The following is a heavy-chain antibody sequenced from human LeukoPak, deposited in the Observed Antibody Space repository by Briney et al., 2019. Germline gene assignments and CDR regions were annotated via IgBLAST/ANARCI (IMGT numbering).Heavy chain of an antibody. V-gene: IGHV3-30*02. CDR1: GFTFSSYG. J-gene: IGHJ4*02. Sequence: GGSLRLSCAASGFTFSSYGMHWVRQAPGKGLEWVAFIRYDGSNKYYADSVKGRFTISRDNSKNTLYLQMNSLRAEDTAVYYCANSSPLTYCSSTSCWSYWGQGTLVTVSS. CDR2: IRYDGSNK. D-gene: IGHD2-2*01. CDR3: ANSSPLTYCSSTSCWSY.